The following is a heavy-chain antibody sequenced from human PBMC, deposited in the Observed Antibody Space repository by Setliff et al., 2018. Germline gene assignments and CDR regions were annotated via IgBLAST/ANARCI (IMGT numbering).Heavy chain of an antibody. V-gene: IGHV3-72*01. D-gene: IGHD4-17*01. CDR2: GRNKANNYIT. CDR1: GFTFSDHY. J-gene: IGHJ3*02. Sequence: PGGSLRLSCIISGFTFSDHYMDWVRQAPGKGLEWVGRGRNKANNYITEYAASVKDRFTISRDNSKNTLYLQMNSLRAEDTAVYYCARHENDYGDYDDAFDIWGQGTMVTVSS. CDR3: ARHENDYGDYDDAFDI.